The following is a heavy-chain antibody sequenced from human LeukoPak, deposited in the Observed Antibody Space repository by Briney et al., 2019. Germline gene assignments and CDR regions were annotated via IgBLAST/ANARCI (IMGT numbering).Heavy chain of an antibody. J-gene: IGHJ4*02. CDR1: GYTFTGYY. CDR3: ATGTVTTDY. V-gene: IGHV1-2*06. CDR2: INPNSGGT. D-gene: IGHD4-17*01. Sequence: ASVKVSCKASGYTFTGYYMHWVRQAPGQGLEWMGRINPNSGGTNYAQKFQGRVTMTRDTSISTAYMELSSLRSEDTAVYYCATGTVTTDYWGQGTLVTVSS.